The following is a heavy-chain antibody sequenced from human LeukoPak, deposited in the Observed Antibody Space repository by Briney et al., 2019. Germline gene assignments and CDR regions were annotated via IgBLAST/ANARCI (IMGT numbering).Heavy chain of an antibody. D-gene: IGHD2-2*01. Sequence: PGGSLRLSCAASGFTFSSYAMSWVRQAPGKGLGWVSAISGSGGSTYYADSVKGRFTISRDNSKNTLYLQMNSLRAEDTAVYYCAKSCSSTSCYHNYWGQGTLVTVSS. CDR1: GFTFSSYA. V-gene: IGHV3-23*01. CDR3: AKSCSSTSCYHNY. J-gene: IGHJ4*02. CDR2: ISGSGGST.